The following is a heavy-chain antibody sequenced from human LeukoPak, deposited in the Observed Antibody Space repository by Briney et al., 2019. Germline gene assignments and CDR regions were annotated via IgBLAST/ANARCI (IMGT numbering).Heavy chain of an antibody. D-gene: IGHD3-3*01. J-gene: IGHJ4*02. V-gene: IGHV1-18*01. CDR1: GYTFTSYG. Sequence: ASVKVSCKASGYTFTSYGISWVRQAPGQGLEWMGWISAYNGNTNYAQKLQGRVTMTTDTSTSTAYMELRSLRSDDTAVYYCARVAETIFGVVDEYYFDYWGQGTLVTVSS. CDR2: ISAYNGNT. CDR3: ARVAETIFGVVDEYYFDY.